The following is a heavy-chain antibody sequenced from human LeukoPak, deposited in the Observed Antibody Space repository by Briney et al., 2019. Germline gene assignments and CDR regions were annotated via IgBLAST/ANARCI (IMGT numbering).Heavy chain of an antibody. CDR1: GFTFSSYA. D-gene: IGHD3-10*01. CDR3: ARALTYYYGSGSSNY. Sequence: TGGSLRLSCAASGFTFSSYAMHWVRQAPGKGLEWVAVISYDGSNKYYADSVKGRFTISRDNSKNTLYLQMNSLRAEDTAVCYCARALTYYYGSGSSNYWGQGTLVTVSS. J-gene: IGHJ4*02. V-gene: IGHV3-30-3*01. CDR2: ISYDGSNK.